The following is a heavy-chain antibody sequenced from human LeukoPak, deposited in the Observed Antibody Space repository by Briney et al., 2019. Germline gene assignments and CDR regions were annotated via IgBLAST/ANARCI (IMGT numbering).Heavy chain of an antibody. CDR1: GFTFSGSA. D-gene: IGHD3-16*02. Sequence: HPGGSLRLSCAASGFTFSGSAMHWVRQAPGKGLEWVAVISYDGSNKYYADSVQGRFTISRDNCKKTLYLQMTSLRAEDTAVYYCARRPVITFGGVIVPTPFDYWGQGTLVTASS. CDR3: ARRPVITFGGVIVPTPFDY. V-gene: IGHV3-30*04. J-gene: IGHJ4*02. CDR2: ISYDGSNK.